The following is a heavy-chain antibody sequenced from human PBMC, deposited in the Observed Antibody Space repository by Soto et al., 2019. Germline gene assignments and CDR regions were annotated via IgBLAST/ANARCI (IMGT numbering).Heavy chain of an antibody. Sequence: ASVKVSCKASGYTFTSYGISWVRQAPGQGLEWMGWISAYNGNTNYAQKLQGRVTMTTDTSTSTAYMELRSLRSDDTAVYYCARDYYDSIGLGRDALDIWGQGTMVTVSS. J-gene: IGHJ3*02. CDR1: GYTFTSYG. V-gene: IGHV1-18*04. CDR3: ARDYYDSIGLGRDALDI. D-gene: IGHD3-22*01. CDR2: ISAYNGNT.